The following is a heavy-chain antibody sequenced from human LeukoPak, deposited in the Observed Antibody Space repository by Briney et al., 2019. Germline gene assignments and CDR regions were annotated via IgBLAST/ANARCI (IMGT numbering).Heavy chain of an antibody. CDR1: GFTFNDYY. V-gene: IGHV3-11*01. Sequence: KPGGSLRLSCAASGFTFNDYYMGWIRQAPGKGLEWLSYINVGVTNTHYAASVKGRFTISRGNAKKSLYLEMNNLRAEDTAVYYCATDGAGFDTWGQGVLVTVSS. CDR2: INVGVTNT. J-gene: IGHJ5*02. CDR3: ATDGAGFDT.